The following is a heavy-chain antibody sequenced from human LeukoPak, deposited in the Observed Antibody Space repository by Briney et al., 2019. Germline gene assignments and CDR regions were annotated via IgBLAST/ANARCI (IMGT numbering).Heavy chain of an antibody. J-gene: IGHJ6*03. Sequence: SETLSLTCTVSGGSIRDFYWSWIRQSPQRGLEFIGYIQNSGSTEYNPSLKSRVTISVDTSKNQFSLKLKPVTAADTAVYYCASLAVPFGWYGGSYYWYMDVWGNGTTVTVSS. D-gene: IGHD6-19*01. CDR1: GGSIRDFY. CDR2: IQNSGST. CDR3: ASLAVPFGWYGGSYYWYMDV. V-gene: IGHV4-59*01.